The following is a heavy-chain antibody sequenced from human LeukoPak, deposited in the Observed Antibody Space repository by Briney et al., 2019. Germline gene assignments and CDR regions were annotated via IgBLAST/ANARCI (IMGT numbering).Heavy chain of an antibody. Sequence: PGGSLRLSCAVSGFTFSDHYMSWVRQAPGKRLEWGSYISSGSTYTNYADSVEGRFTISRDNAKNSLYLQMNSLRAEDTAVYYCARGDYGGDYFDYWGQGTLVTVSS. J-gene: IGHJ4*02. CDR3: ARGDYGGDYFDY. CDR1: GFTFSDHY. D-gene: IGHD4-23*01. CDR2: ISSGSTYT. V-gene: IGHV3-11*05.